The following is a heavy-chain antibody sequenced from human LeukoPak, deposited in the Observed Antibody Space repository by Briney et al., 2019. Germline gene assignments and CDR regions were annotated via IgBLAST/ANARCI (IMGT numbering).Heavy chain of an antibody. V-gene: IGHV4-61*10. D-gene: IGHD3-22*01. J-gene: IGHJ6*04. CDR1: GDSISSGTYY. CDR3: ARDYYDSSGSHQVDV. Sequence: TSETLSLTCTVSGDSISSGTYYWSWIRQPAGKGLEWIGYIYHSGSTYYNPSLKSRVTISVDRSKNQFSLKLSSVTAADTAVYYCARDYYDSSGSHQVDVWGKGTTVTVSS. CDR2: IYHSGST.